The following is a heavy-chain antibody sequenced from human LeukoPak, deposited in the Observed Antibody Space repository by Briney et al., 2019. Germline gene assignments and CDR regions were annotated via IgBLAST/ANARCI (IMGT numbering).Heavy chain of an antibody. CDR1: GFTFSGYS. D-gene: IGHD4-11*01. J-gene: IGHJ4*02. V-gene: IGHV3-21*01. CDR3: ARSTTSGDYFDY. CDR2: ISSSSSYI. Sequence: GGSLRLSCAASGFTFSGYSMNWVRQAPGKGLEWVSSISSSSSYIYYADSVKGRFTISRDNAKNSLYLQMNSLRAEDTAVYYCARSTTSGDYFDYWGQGTLVTVSS.